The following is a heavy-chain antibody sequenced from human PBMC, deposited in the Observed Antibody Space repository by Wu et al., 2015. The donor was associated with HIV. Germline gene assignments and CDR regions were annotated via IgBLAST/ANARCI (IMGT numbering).Heavy chain of an antibody. CDR2: INPNRGGT. J-gene: IGHJ4*02. D-gene: IGHD6-13*01. CDR1: GYTFIDYY. Sequence: QVQLLQSGAEVRKPGASVTVSCKASGYTFIDYYIYWVRQAPGQGLEWVGWINPNRGGTKYAQRFQGRVTMTRDTAVNTAYMELSSLRSDDTAVYFCTRSSFAGSSDTWYSFDKWGQGTLVTVSS. CDR3: TRSSFAGSSDTWYSFDK. V-gene: IGHV1-2*02.